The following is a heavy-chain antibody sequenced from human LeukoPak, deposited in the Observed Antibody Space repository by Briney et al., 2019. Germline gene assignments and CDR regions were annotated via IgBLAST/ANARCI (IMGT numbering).Heavy chain of an antibody. CDR3: TTAVGMYYDFWSGYLNNWFDP. CDR2: IKSKTDGGTT. J-gene: IGHJ5*02. CDR1: GFTFSNAW. V-gene: IGHV3-15*01. D-gene: IGHD3-3*01. Sequence: GGSLRLSCAASGFTFSNAWMSWVRQAPGKGLEWVGRIKSKTDGGTTDYAAPVKGRFTISRDDSKNTLYLQMNSLKTEDIAVYYCTTAVGMYYDFWSGYLNNWFDPWGQGTLVTVSS.